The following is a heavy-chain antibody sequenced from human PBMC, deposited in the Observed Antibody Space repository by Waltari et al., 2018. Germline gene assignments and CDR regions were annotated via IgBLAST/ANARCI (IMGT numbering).Heavy chain of an antibody. V-gene: IGHV1-8*01. CDR3: ARGVVLPGNWNSGGDY. J-gene: IGHJ4*02. D-gene: IGHD1-7*01. CDR1: GYTFTSYD. CDR2: MNPNRGNT. Sequence: QVQLVQSGAEVKKPGASVKVSCKASGYTFTSYDINWVRQATGQGLEWMGWMNPNRGNTGYAQKFQGRVTMTRNTSRSTAYMELSSLRSEDTAVYYCARGVVLPGNWNSGGDYWGQGTLVTVSS.